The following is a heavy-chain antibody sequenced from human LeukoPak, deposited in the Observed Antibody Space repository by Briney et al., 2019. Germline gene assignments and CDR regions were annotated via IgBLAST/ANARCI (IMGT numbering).Heavy chain of an antibody. D-gene: IGHD1-26*01. V-gene: IGHV3-49*04. CDR1: GFTFGDYA. CDR3: TRDGGYSGSYYVGDFDY. Sequence: GGTLRLSCTASGFTFGDYAMSWVRQAPGKGLEWVGFIRSKAYGGTTEYAASVKGRFTISRDDSKSIAYLQMNSLKTEDTAVYYCTRDGGYSGSYYVGDFDYWGQGTLVTVSS. J-gene: IGHJ4*02. CDR2: IRSKAYGGTT.